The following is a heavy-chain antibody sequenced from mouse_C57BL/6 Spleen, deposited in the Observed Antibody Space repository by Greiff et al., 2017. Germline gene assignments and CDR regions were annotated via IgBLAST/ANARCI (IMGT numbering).Heavy chain of an antibody. D-gene: IGHD2-4*01. Sequence: EVQLQQSGPELVKPGASVKIPCKASGYTFTDYNMDWVKQSHGKSLEWIGDITPNNGGTIYNQKFKGKATLTVDKSSSTAYMELRSLTSEDTAVYYCARSGDYGAMDYWGQGTSVTVSS. CDR1: GYTFTDYN. CDR3: ARSGDYGAMDY. V-gene: IGHV1-18*01. J-gene: IGHJ4*01. CDR2: ITPNNGGT.